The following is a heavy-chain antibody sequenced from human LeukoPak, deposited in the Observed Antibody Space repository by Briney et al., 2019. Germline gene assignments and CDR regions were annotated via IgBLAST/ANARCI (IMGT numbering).Heavy chain of an antibody. J-gene: IGHJ4*02. V-gene: IGHV3-48*01. CDR1: GFAFSTYS. CDR2: IISSSSVI. CDR3: ARARPGYDTPPYYFDF. D-gene: IGHD3-16*01. Sequence: GGSLRLSCAPSGFAFSTYSMKWVRQAPGKGLEWISYIISSSSVIYYADSVKGRFTISRDNAKSSLYLQMNSLTAEDTAVYYCARARPGYDTPPYYFDFWGQGTLVTVSS.